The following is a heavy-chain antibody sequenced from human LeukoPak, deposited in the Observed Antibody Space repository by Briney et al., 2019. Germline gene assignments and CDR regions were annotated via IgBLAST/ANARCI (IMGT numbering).Heavy chain of an antibody. CDR1: GGSVSSGSYY. CDR3: ARDPVICSSTSCYTSWFDP. Sequence: SETLPLTCTVSGGSVSSGSYYWSWIRQPPGKGLEWIGEIYHSGSTNYNPSLKSRVTISVDKSKNQFSLKLSSVTAADTAVYYCARDPVICSSTSCYTSWFDPWGQGTLVTVSS. J-gene: IGHJ5*02. V-gene: IGHV4-39*07. D-gene: IGHD2-2*02. CDR2: IYHSGST.